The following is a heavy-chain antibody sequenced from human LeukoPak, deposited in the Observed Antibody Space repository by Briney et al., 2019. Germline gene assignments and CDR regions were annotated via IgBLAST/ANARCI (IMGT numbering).Heavy chain of an antibody. D-gene: IGHD6-6*01. CDR3: ARGDSSSCDY. CDR2: INPNSGGT. Sequence: ASVKVSCKASGYTFTGYYMHWVRQAPGQGLEWMGCINPNSGGTNYAQKFQGRVTMHRDTSISTAYMELSRLRSDDTAVYHCARGDSSSCDYWGQGTLVTVSS. V-gene: IGHV1-2*02. J-gene: IGHJ4*02. CDR1: GYTFTGYY.